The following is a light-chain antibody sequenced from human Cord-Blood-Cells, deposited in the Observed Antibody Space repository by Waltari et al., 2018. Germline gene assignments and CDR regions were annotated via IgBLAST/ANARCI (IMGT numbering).Light chain of an antibody. Sequence: QSVLTQPPSVAAAPGQKGTIPCSGSSPNLGNNYVSLYQRLPGTAPKLLIYENNKRPSGIPDRFSGSKSGTSATLGITGLQTGDEADYYCGTWDSSLSAGVFGGGTKLTVL. CDR2: ENN. V-gene: IGLV1-51*02. CDR1: SPNLGNNY. J-gene: IGLJ2*01. CDR3: GTWDSSLSAGV.